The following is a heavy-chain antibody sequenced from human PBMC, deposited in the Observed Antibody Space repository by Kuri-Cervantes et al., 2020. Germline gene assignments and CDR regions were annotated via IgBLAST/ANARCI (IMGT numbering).Heavy chain of an antibody. CDR2: NYYSGST. D-gene: IGHD3-16*01. CDR1: GYSISSGYY. Sequence: SETLSLTCTVSGYSISSGYYWSWIRQPPGKGLEWIGYNYYSGSTNYNPSLKSRVTISVDTSKNQFSLKLSSVTAADTAVFYCAVGAGHNWFDPWGQGTLVTVSS. CDR3: AVGAGHNWFDP. J-gene: IGHJ5*02. V-gene: IGHV4-61*01.